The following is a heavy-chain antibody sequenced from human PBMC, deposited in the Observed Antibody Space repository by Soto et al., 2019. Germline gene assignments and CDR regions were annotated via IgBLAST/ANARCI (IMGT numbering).Heavy chain of an antibody. D-gene: IGHD1-1*01. V-gene: IGHV3-66*02. Sequence: GGSLRLSCAASGFTVSSNYMSWVRQAPGKGLEWVSVIYSGGSTYYADSLKGRFTISRDNSKNTLYLQMNSLRAEDTALYYCVSWYICNDDAFDIWGQGTMVTVSS. CDR1: GFTVSSNY. J-gene: IGHJ3*02. CDR3: VSWYICNDDAFDI. CDR2: IYSGGST.